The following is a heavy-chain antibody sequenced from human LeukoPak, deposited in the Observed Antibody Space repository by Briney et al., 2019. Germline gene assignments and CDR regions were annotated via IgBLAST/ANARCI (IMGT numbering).Heavy chain of an antibody. D-gene: IGHD2-2*01. CDR1: GFTSSSYS. J-gene: IGHJ1*01. V-gene: IGHV3-21*04. Sequence: GGSLRLSCAAPGFTSSSYSMNWVRQAPGKGLEWVSSISSSSSYIYYADSVKGRFTISRDNAKNSLYLQMNSLRAEDTAVYYCAIVPAAITYFQHWGQGTLVTVSS. CDR3: AIVPAAITYFQH. CDR2: ISSSSSYI.